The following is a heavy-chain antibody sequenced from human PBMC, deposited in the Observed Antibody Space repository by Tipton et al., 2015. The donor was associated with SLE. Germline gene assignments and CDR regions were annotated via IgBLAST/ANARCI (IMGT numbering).Heavy chain of an antibody. J-gene: IGHJ4*02. Sequence: TLSLTCTVSGGSISSYYWSWIRQPPGKGLEWIGEINHSGSTNYNPSLKSRVTISLDTSKNQFSLNLSSVTAADTAVYYCARDRFDSSGYTLFDSWGQGTLVTVSS. CDR3: ARDRFDSSGYTLFDS. D-gene: IGHD3-22*01. CDR1: GGSISSYY. V-gene: IGHV4-34*01. CDR2: INHSGST.